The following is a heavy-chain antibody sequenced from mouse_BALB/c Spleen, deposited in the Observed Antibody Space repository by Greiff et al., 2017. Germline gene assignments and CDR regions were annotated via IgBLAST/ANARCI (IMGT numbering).Heavy chain of an antibody. CDR1: GYTFTSYN. CDR3: ARGAGGSSFPWFAY. D-gene: IGHD1-1*01. J-gene: IGHJ3*01. Sequence: QVQLQQSGAELVRSGASVKMSCKASGYTFTSYNMHWVKQTPGQGLEWIGYIYPGNGGTNYNQKFKGKATLTADTSSSTAYMQISSLTSEDSAVYFCARGAGGSSFPWFAYWGQGTLVTVSA. V-gene: IGHV1-12*01. CDR2: IYPGNGGT.